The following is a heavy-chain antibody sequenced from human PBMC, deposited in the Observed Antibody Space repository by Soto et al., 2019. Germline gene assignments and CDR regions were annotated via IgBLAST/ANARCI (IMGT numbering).Heavy chain of an antibody. V-gene: IGHV3-23*01. CDR3: AKEIWEDIVVVPAAMPGF. CDR2: ISGSGGST. D-gene: IGHD2-2*01. J-gene: IGHJ4*02. CDR1: GFTFSSYA. Sequence: EVQLLESGGGLVQPGGSLRLSCAASGFTFSSYAMSWVRQAPGKGLEWVSAISGSGGSTYYADSAKGRFTISRDNSKNTLYLQMNSLRAEDTAVYYCAKEIWEDIVVVPAAMPGFWGQGTLVTVSS.